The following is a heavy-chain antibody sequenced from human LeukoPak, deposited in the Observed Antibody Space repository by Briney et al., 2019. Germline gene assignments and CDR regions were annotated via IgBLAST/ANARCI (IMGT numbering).Heavy chain of an antibody. CDR1: GLTFSSYA. CDR2: ITGSGGST. J-gene: IGHJ4*02. CDR3: ARDDYYDSSGLDY. V-gene: IGHV3-23*01. D-gene: IGHD3-22*01. Sequence: GGSLRLSCAASGLTFSSYAMSWVRQAPGKGLEWASAITGSGGSTYYADSVKGRFTISRDNSKNTLYLQMNSLRAEDTAVYYCARDDYYDSSGLDYWGQGTLVTVSS.